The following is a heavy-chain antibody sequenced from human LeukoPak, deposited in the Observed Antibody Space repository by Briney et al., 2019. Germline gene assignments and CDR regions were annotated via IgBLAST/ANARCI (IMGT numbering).Heavy chain of an antibody. CDR3: ARGFPGGEWGLLIGFDY. J-gene: IGHJ4*02. D-gene: IGHD1-26*01. CDR2: INPSGGST. CDR1: GYTFTSYY. Sequence: ASVKVPCKASGYTFTSYYMHWVRQAPGQGLEWMGIINPSGGSTSYAQKFQGRVTMTRDTSTSTVYMELSSLRSEDTAVYYCARGFPGGEWGLLIGFDYWGQGTLVTVSS. V-gene: IGHV1-46*01.